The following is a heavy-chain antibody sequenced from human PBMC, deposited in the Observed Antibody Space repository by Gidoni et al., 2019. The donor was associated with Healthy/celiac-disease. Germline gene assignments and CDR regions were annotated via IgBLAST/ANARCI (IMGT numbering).Heavy chain of an antibody. J-gene: IGHJ6*02. CDR1: GFTFSSYA. CDR2: LSYDGSNQ. D-gene: IGHD4-17*01. Sequence: QVQLVESGGGVVQPGRSLRLSCAASGFTFSSYAMHWVRQAPGKGLEWVAVLSYDGSNQYYADSVKGRFTISRDNSKNTLYLQMNSLRAEDTAVYYCARSYGDPTPVFYYGMDVWGQGTTVTVSS. CDR3: ARSYGDPTPVFYYGMDV. V-gene: IGHV3-30-3*01.